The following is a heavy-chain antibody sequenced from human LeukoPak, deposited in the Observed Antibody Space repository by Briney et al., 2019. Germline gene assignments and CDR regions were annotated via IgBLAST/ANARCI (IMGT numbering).Heavy chain of an antibody. CDR2: ISSSGTST. CDR1: GFTLTSYA. Sequence: GRSLRLSCAVSGFTLTSYAMSWVRQAPGKGLEWVSVISSSGTSTHYADSVKGRFTISRDNSKNTLYLQMNSLRAEDTAVYYCAKESPRFDYWGQGTLVTVSS. J-gene: IGHJ4*02. CDR3: AKESPRFDY. V-gene: IGHV3-23*01.